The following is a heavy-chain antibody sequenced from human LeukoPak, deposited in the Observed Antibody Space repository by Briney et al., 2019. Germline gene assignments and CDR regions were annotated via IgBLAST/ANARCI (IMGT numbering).Heavy chain of an antibody. Sequence: GGSLRLSCAASGFTFSSYTMNWVRQAPGKGLEWVSAISGSGGCTYYADSVKGRFTISRDNSKNTLYLQMNSLRAEDTAVYYCAKTLVLVTAIPYYFDYWGQGTLVTVSS. CDR3: AKTLVLVTAIPYYFDY. CDR1: GFTFSSYT. V-gene: IGHV3-23*01. CDR2: ISGSGGCT. J-gene: IGHJ4*02. D-gene: IGHD2-21*02.